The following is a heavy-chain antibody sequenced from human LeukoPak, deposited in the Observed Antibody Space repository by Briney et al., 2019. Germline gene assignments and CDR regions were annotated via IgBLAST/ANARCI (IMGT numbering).Heavy chain of an antibody. D-gene: IGHD3-22*01. CDR1: GYTFTGYF. CDR3: ARDVTGGYYDSTVP. J-gene: IGHJ5*02. Sequence: ASVKVSCKASGYTFTGYFMHWVRQAPGQGLEWMGWINPKSGATNYAQKFQGRVTMTRDTSISTAYMELSSLRSDDTAVFYCARDVTGGYYDSTVPWGQGTLVTVSS. CDR2: INPKSGAT. V-gene: IGHV1-2*02.